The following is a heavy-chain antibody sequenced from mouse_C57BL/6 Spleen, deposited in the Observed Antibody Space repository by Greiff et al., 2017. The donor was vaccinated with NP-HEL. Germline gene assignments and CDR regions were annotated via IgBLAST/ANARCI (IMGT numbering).Heavy chain of an antibody. V-gene: IGHV5-17*01. CDR2: ISSGSSTI. CDR3: ARDGSSRGPYAMDY. D-gene: IGHD1-1*01. J-gene: IGHJ4*01. Sequence: EVKVVESGGGLVKPGGSLKLSCAASGFTFSDYGMHWVRQAPEKGLEWVAYISSGSSTIYYADTVKGRFTISRDNAKNTLFLQMTSLRSEDTAMYYCARDGSSRGPYAMDYWGQGTSVTVSS. CDR1: GFTFSDYG.